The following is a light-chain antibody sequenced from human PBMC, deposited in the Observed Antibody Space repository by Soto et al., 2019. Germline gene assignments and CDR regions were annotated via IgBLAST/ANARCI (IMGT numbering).Light chain of an antibody. J-gene: IGKJ4*01. CDR3: QQHINWPLT. CDR2: EAS. CDR1: QTVSSS. V-gene: IGKV3-11*01. Sequence: EIVLTQSPATLSLSPGERATLSCRASQTVSSSLAWYQQKPGQAPRLLIYEASNRATGIPARFSGSGSGAAFTLTISSLEPEDFALDYCQQHINWPLTFGGGTKVEIK.